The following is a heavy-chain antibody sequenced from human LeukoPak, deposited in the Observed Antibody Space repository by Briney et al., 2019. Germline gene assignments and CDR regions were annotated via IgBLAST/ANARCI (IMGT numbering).Heavy chain of an antibody. V-gene: IGHV3-7*01. J-gene: IGHJ4*02. Sequence: GGSLRLSCAASGFTFSSYWMSWVRQAPGKGLEWVANIKQDGSEKYYVDSVKGRFTISRDNAKNSLYLQMNSLRAEDTAVYYCARGGLYDFWSGYRRAPFDYWGQGTLVTVSS. CDR3: ARGGLYDFWSGYRRAPFDY. CDR1: GFTFSSYW. D-gene: IGHD3-3*01. CDR2: IKQDGSEK.